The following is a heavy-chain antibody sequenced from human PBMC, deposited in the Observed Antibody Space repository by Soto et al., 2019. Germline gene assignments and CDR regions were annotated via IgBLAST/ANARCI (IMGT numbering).Heavy chain of an antibody. Sequence: ASVKVSCKASGYTFTGYYMHWVRQAPGQGLEWMGWINPNSGGTNYAQKFQGRDTMTRNTSISTAYMELSRLRSDDTAVYYCARAGIAARPSGGYGMDVWGQGTTVTVSS. CDR3: ARAGIAARPSGGYGMDV. V-gene: IGHV1-2*02. D-gene: IGHD6-6*01. CDR2: INPNSGGT. CDR1: GYTFTGYY. J-gene: IGHJ6*02.